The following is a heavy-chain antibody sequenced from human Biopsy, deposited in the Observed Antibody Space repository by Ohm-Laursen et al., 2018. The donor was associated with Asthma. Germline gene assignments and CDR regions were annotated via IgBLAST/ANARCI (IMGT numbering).Heavy chain of an antibody. D-gene: IGHD3-3*01. Sequence: SLRLSCAASGFTFSSYAMSWVRQAPGKGLEWVSAISGSGGSTYYADSVKGRFTISRDNSKNTLYLQMNSLRAEDTAVYCCASQSSGPDFWSGYYYFDYWGQGTLVTVSS. CDR3: ASQSSGPDFWSGYYYFDY. CDR1: GFTFSSYA. J-gene: IGHJ4*02. V-gene: IGHV3-23*01. CDR2: ISGSGGST.